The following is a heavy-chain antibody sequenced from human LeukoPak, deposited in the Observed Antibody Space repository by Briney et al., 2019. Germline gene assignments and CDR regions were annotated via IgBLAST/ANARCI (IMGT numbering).Heavy chain of an antibody. CDR3: ARVGGGRFPYWFDP. CDR1: GGSTSSYY. CDR2: IYYSGST. Sequence: SETLSLTCTVSGGSTSSYYWSWIRQPPGKGLEWIGYIYYSGSTNYNPSLKSRVTISVDTSKNQFSLKLSSVTAADTAVYYCARVGGGRFPYWFDPWGQGTLVTVSS. J-gene: IGHJ5*02. V-gene: IGHV4-59*01. D-gene: IGHD4-23*01.